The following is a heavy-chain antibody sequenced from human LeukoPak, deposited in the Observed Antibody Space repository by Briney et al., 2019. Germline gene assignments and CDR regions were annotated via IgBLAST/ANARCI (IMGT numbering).Heavy chain of an antibody. CDR3: ARSPSNWNYARH. D-gene: IGHD1-7*01. CDR2: IYYSGST. J-gene: IGHJ4*02. V-gene: IGHV4-59*01. Sequence: TSETLSLTCTVSGGSISSYYWSWIRQPPGKGLEWIGYIYYSGSTNYNPSLKSRVTISVDTSKNQFSLKLSSVTAADTAVYYCARSPSNWNYARHWGQGTLVTISS. CDR1: GGSISSYY.